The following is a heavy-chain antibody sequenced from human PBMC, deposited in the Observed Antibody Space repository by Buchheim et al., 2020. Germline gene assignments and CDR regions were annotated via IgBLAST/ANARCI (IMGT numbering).Heavy chain of an antibody. V-gene: IGHV4-30-4*07. CDR3: ARGLQYPDY. J-gene: IGHJ4*02. Sequence: QVQLQESGPGLVKPSQTLSLTCAVSGGSVSSDGYSWSWIRQPPGRGLEWIGDIYFSGSAYYNPSLKSRVTISVDRSKHQFSLNLNSVTAADTAVYYCARGLQYPDYWGQGTL. D-gene: IGHD5-24*01. CDR2: IYFSGSA. CDR1: GGSVSSDGYS.